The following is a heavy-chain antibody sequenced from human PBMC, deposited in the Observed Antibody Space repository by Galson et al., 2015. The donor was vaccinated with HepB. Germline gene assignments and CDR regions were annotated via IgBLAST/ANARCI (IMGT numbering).Heavy chain of an antibody. D-gene: IGHD2-2*01. CDR2: ITYSGGRI. J-gene: IGHJ4*02. CDR3: AKGLWGTSCHCCFDY. Sequence: SLRLSCAASGFTFSTYAMSWARQAPGKGLEWVSGITYSGGRIYYADSVKGRFTISRDNSKNTLYLQMRTLSAADTAVYYCAKGLWGTSCHCCFDYWGQGTLVTGSS. CDR1: GFTFSTYA. V-gene: IGHV3-23*01.